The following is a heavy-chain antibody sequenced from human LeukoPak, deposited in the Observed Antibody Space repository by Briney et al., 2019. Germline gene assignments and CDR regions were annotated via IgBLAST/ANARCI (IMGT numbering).Heavy chain of an antibody. Sequence: SVKVSCKASGGTFSSYAISWVRQAPGQGLEWMGGIIPIFGTPNYAQKFQGRVTITTDESTSTAYMELSSLRSEDTAVYYCAVKTNALHYDLWGQGTLVTVSS. J-gene: IGHJ4*02. CDR3: AVKTNALHYDL. D-gene: IGHD3-22*01. CDR2: IIPIFGTP. CDR1: GGTFSSYA. V-gene: IGHV1-69*05.